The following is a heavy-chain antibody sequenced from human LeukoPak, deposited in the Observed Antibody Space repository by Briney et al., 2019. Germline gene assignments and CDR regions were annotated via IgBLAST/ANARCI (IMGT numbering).Heavy chain of an antibody. Sequence: SETLSLTCAVYGGSFSGYYWSWIRQPPGKGLEWIGYIYYSGSTYYNPSLKGRVTISVDTSKNQFSLKLSSVTAADTAVYYCASRPISSGYSSDYWGQGTLVTVSS. V-gene: IGHV4-30-4*08. CDR2: IYYSGST. J-gene: IGHJ4*02. D-gene: IGHD3-22*01. CDR1: GGSFSGYY. CDR3: ASRPISSGYSSDY.